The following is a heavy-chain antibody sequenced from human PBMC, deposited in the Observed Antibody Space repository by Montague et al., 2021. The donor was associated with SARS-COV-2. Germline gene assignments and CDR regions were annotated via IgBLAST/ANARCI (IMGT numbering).Heavy chain of an antibody. CDR3: ARPFRLAMAGMLLLY. CDR2: INHTGST. CDR1: GGSFSNYY. V-gene: IGHV4-34*01. D-gene: IGHD6-19*01. Sequence: SETLSLTCVVYGGSFSNYYWTWIRQSPGKRLEWIGEINHTGSTTYNPSLKSRVTISVDTSKNQFSLKLTSVTVADTALYYCARPFRLAMAGMLLLYWGQGTLVTVSS. J-gene: IGHJ4*02.